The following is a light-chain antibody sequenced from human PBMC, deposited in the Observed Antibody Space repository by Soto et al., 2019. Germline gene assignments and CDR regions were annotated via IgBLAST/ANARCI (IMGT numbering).Light chain of an antibody. J-gene: IGKJ3*01. CDR3: QHYGGSFI. V-gene: IGKV3-20*01. CDR2: NTS. Sequence: EIVLTQSPGTLYLSPGEGATVSCRVSQSINSKSLVWYQQKFGQAPGLLIYNTSSRDTGIPDRFSGSGSGTDFTLSISRLEPEDFAVYYCQHYGGSFIFGPGTKVDFK. CDR1: QSINSKS.